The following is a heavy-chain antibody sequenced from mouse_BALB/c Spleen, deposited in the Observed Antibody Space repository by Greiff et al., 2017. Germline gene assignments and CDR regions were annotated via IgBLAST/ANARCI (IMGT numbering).Heavy chain of an antibody. CDR1: GFTFSDYY. Sequence: EVHRVESGGGLVKPGGSLKLSCAASGFTFSDYYMYWVRQTPEKRLEWVATISDGGSYTYYPDSVKGRFTISRDNAKNNLYLQMSSLKSEDTAMYYCARGDYYGSSPYAMDYWGQGTSVTVSS. CDR2: ISDGGSYT. D-gene: IGHD1-1*01. CDR3: ARGDYYGSSPYAMDY. V-gene: IGHV5-4*02. J-gene: IGHJ4*01.